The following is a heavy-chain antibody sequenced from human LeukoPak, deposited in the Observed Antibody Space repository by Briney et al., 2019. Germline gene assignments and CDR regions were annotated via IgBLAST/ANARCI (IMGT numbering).Heavy chain of an antibody. J-gene: IGHJ4*02. Sequence: PSETLSLICTVSGGSMSGHWWSWIRQSPGKGLEWIGDIFYSGGTNNNSPLKSRLTMSLDTSKNQFSLKLSSVTAAGTAMYYCARRNTADASIDFWGQGILVIASS. V-gene: IGHV4-59*08. D-gene: IGHD2/OR15-2a*01. CDR2: IFYSGGT. CDR1: GGSMSGHW. CDR3: ARRNTADASIDF.